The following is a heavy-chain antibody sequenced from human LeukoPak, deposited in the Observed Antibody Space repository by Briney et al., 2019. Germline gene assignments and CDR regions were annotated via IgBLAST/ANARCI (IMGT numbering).Heavy chain of an antibody. CDR1: GGTFSSYA. J-gene: IGHJ4*02. V-gene: IGHV1-69*13. CDR2: IITIFGTA. Sequence: SVKVSCKASGGTFSSYAISWVRQAPGQGLEWMGGIITIFGTANYAQKFQGRVTITADEYTSTAYMELSSLRSEDTAVYYCARGMIAELYYFDYWGQGTLVTVSS. D-gene: IGHD3-22*01. CDR3: ARGMIAELYYFDY.